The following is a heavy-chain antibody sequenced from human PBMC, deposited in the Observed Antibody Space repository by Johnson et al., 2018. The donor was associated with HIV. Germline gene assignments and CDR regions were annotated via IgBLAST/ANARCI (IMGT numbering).Heavy chain of an antibody. CDR1: GFTFDDYG. CDR2: INWNGGST. D-gene: IGHD3-3*01. J-gene: IGHJ3*02. CDR3: AKDLGDFWSGYYFDI. V-gene: IGHV3-20*04. Sequence: MQLVESGGGLVKPGGSLRLSCAASGFTFDDYGMSWVRQAPGKGLEWVSGINWNGGSTGYADSVKGRFTISRDNSKNTLYLQMNSLRAEDTAVYYCAKDLGDFWSGYYFDIWGQGTMVTVSS.